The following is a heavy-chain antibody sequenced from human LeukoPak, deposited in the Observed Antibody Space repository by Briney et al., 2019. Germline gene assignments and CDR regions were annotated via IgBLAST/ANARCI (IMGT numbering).Heavy chain of an antibody. CDR2: IKSKTDGGTT. Sequence: SGGSLRLSCAASGFIFSSYAINWVRQAPGKGLEWVGRIKSKTDGGTTDYAAPVKGRFSISRDDSKNTLYLQMNSLKSEDTAVYYCQGGRFWGQGTLVTVSS. V-gene: IGHV3-15*01. D-gene: IGHD1-26*01. J-gene: IGHJ4*02. CDR3: QGGRF. CDR1: GFIFSSYA.